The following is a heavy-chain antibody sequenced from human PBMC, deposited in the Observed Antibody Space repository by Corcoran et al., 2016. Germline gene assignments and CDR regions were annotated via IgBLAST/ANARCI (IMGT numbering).Heavy chain of an antibody. CDR1: GFTFSSYW. V-gene: IGHV3-74*01. Sequence: EVQLVESGGGLVQPGGSLRLSCAASGFTFSSYWMHWVRQAPGKGLVWVSRINSDGSSTSYADSVKGRFTISRDNAKNTLYLQMNSLRAEDTAVYYCARVRITIFGVVKYYYYYGMDVWGQGTTVTVSS. CDR3: ARVRITIFGVVKYYYYYGMDV. J-gene: IGHJ6*02. CDR2: INSDGSST. D-gene: IGHD3-3*01.